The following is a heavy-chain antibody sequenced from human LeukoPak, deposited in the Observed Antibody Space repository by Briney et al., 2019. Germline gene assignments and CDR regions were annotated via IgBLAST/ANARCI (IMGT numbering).Heavy chain of an antibody. CDR2: IYYSGTT. Sequence: SETLSLTCNISDGSISSYYWSWIRQPPGKGLEWLGYIYYSGTTNYNPSLRSRVTVSIDTSKNQFSLRLTSVTAADTAVYYCARARGYSYGSYMDVWGKGTTVTVSS. J-gene: IGHJ6*03. D-gene: IGHD5-18*01. V-gene: IGHV4-59*01. CDR3: ARARGYSYGSYMDV. CDR1: DGSISSYY.